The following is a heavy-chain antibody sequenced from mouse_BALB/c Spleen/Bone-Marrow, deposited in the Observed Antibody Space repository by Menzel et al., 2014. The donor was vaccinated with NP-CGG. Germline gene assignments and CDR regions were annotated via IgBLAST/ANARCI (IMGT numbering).Heavy chain of an antibody. J-gene: IGHJ4*01. D-gene: IGHD2-3*01. CDR3: TRALGDGYYYAMDY. CDR1: GYTFTSYW. V-gene: IGHV1-74*01. CDR2: IDPSDSET. Sequence: QVQLKQSGAELVKPGAPVKLSCKASGYTFTSYWMNWVKQRPGRGLEWIGRIDPSDSETHYNQKFKDKATLTVDKSSSTAYIQLSSLTPEDSAVYYCTRALGDGYYYAMDYWGQGTSVTVSS.